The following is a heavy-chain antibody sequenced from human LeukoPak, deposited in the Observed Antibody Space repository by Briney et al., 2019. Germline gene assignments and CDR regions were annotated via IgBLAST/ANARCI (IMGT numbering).Heavy chain of an antibody. CDR3: ARWRGVQSEFVY. J-gene: IGHJ4*02. CDR2: VKEDGSKK. Sequence: PGGSLRLSCVASGFTFSTYWMSWVRQAPGKGLEWVASVKEDGSKKEYVDSVKGRFTISRDNAKNSVYLQMNTLRAEDTAVYYCARWRGVQSEFVYWGQGALVTVSS. CDR1: GFTFSTYW. D-gene: IGHD5-24*01. V-gene: IGHV3-7*01.